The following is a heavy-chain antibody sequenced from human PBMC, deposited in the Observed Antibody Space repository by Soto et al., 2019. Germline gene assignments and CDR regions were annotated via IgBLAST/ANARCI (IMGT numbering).Heavy chain of an antibody. CDR3: AKEGYSYGPFDY. V-gene: IGHV3-30*18. D-gene: IGHD5-18*01. J-gene: IGHJ4*02. CDR1: GFTFSSYG. Sequence: PGGSLRLSCAASGFTFSSYGMHWVRQAPGKGLEWVAVISYDGSNKYYADSVKGRFTISRDNSKNTLYLQMNSLRAEDTAVYYCAKEGYSYGPFDYWGQGTLATVSS. CDR2: ISYDGSNK.